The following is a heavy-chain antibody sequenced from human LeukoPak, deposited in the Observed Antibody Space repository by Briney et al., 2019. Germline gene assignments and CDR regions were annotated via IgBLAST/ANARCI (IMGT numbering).Heavy chain of an antibody. J-gene: IGHJ4*02. CDR2: ISSSGSTI. V-gene: IGHV3-48*03. D-gene: IGHD6-13*01. Sequence: GGSLRLSCAASGFTFSSYEMNWVRQAPGKGLEWVSYISSSGSTIYYADSVKGRFTISRDNSKNTLYLQMSSLRADDTAVYYCAKSLAATGIAYWGQGTLVTVSS. CDR3: AKSLAATGIAY. CDR1: GFTFSSYE.